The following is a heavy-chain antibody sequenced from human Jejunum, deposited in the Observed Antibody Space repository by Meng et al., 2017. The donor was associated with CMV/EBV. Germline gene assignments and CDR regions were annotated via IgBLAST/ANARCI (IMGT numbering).Heavy chain of an antibody. CDR1: GEYISTYF. Sequence: TGYGEYISTYFWTWIRQFPGKGLEWIGYVHGTRGTNYNPSLKSRVTISADTSKNQLSLRLTSVTAADTAVYYCASSGTYYTPFDSWGQGRLVTVSS. J-gene: IGHJ4*02. CDR2: VHGTRGT. CDR3: ASSGTYYTPFDS. D-gene: IGHD1-26*01. V-gene: IGHV4-59*12.